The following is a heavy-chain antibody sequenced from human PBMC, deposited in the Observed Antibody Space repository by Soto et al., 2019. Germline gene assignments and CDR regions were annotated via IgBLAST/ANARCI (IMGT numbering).Heavy chain of an antibody. CDR2: IYYSGST. CDR1: GDSINDRSYY. Sequence: ETLSLTCAFTGDSINDRSYYWGWIRQPPGKGLEWIGSIYYSGSTYNNPSLKSRVSMSVDTSKNQFSPKLRYVTAADTALYYCARQGTSAVTQAYFDSWGQGSLVTVYS. J-gene: IGHJ4*02. V-gene: IGHV4-39*01. D-gene: IGHD4-17*01. CDR3: ARQGTSAVTQAYFDS.